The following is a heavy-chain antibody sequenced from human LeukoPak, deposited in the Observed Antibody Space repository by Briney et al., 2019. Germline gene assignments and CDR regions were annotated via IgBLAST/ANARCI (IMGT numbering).Heavy chain of an antibody. J-gene: IGHJ4*02. CDR2: ISWDGGST. V-gene: IGHV3-43D*04. CDR1: GFTFDDYA. Sequence: GGSLRLSCAASGFTFDDYAMHWVRQAPGKGLEWVSLISWDGGSTYYADSVKGRFTISRDNSKNSLYLQMNSLRAEDTALYYCAKPTSTGYSYGLVYWGRGTLVTVSS. D-gene: IGHD5-18*01. CDR3: AKPTSTGYSYGLVY.